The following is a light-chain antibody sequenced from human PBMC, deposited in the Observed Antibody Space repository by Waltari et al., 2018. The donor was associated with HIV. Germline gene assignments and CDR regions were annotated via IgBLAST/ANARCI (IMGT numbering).Light chain of an antibody. CDR1: SSDVGGYNY. J-gene: IGLJ2*01. Sequence: QSALTQPASVSGSPGQSITISCTGTSSDVGGYNYVSWYQKHPGKAPTLMIYEVSTRASGVSNRFSGSKSGNTASLTISGLQAEDEADYYCSSYTSSSTRVFGGGTTLTVL. CDR2: EVS. V-gene: IGLV2-14*01. CDR3: SSYTSSSTRV.